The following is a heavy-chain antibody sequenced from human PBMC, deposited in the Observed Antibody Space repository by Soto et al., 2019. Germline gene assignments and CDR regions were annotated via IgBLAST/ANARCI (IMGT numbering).Heavy chain of an antibody. V-gene: IGHV4-59*08. CDR1: GGSISSYY. Sequence: PSETLSLTCTVSGGSISSYYCSWIRQPPGKGLEWIGYIYYSGSTNYNPSLKSRVTISVDTSKNQFSLKLSSVTAADTAVYYCARAEKEMGYFDWLSYTSYDYWGQGTLVTVSS. CDR3: ARAEKEMGYFDWLSYTSYDY. CDR2: IYYSGST. J-gene: IGHJ4*02. D-gene: IGHD3-9*01.